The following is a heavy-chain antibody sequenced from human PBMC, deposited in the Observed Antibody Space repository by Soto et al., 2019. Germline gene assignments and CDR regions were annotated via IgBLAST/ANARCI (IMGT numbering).Heavy chain of an antibody. CDR1: GASISSSGYS. J-gene: IGHJ4*02. D-gene: IGHD3-10*01. Sequence: QLQLQESGSGLLEPSQTLSLTCAVSGASISSSGYSWNWIRQAPGRGLEWIGSFLYTGPSSYDPSRKRRDTRSAEKSKNQFALQLTSVTAADTAVYHCARGGGLPDGAGYCPPDYWGQGTLGTVSS. CDR2: FLYTGPS. V-gene: IGHV4-30-2*01. CDR3: ARGGGLPDGAGYCPPDY.